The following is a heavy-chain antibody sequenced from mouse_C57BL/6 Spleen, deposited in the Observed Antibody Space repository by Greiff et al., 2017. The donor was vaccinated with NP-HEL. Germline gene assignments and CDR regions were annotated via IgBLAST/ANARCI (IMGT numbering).Heavy chain of an antibody. D-gene: IGHD2-1*01. CDR1: GFTFTDYY. CDR3: ARSDIGYGNWYFDV. J-gene: IGHJ1*03. Sequence: EVKLVESGGGLVQPGGSLSLSCAASGFTFTDYYMSWVRQPPGKALEWLGFIRNKANGYTTEYSASVKGRFTISRDNSQSILYLQMNAQWAEDSATYYCARSDIGYGNWYFDVWGTGTTVTVSS. CDR2: IRNKANGYTT. V-gene: IGHV7-3*01.